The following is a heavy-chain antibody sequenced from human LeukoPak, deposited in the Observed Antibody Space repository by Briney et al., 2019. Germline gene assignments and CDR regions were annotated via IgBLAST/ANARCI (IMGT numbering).Heavy chain of an antibody. V-gene: IGHV3-21*01. CDR1: GFTFSSYS. Sequence: PGGSLRLSCAASGFTFSSYSMNWVRQAPGKGLEWVSSISSSSSYIYYADSVKGRFTISRDNAKNSLYLQMNSLRAEDTAVYYCARDRDQDIVVVPAAYYYYGMDVWGQGTTVTVSS. CDR3: ARDRDQDIVVVPAAYYYYGMDV. CDR2: ISSSSSYI. D-gene: IGHD2-2*01. J-gene: IGHJ6*02.